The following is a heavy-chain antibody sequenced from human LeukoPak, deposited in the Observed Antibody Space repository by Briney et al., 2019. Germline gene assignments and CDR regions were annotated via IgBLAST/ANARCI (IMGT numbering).Heavy chain of an antibody. J-gene: IGHJ3*02. D-gene: IGHD6-19*01. CDR3: AKDIRFLSSSGWYWEAFDI. CDR2: ISRNSGSI. CDR1: GFTFDDYA. Sequence: TGRSLRLSCAASGFTFDDYAMPWVRQAPGKGLEWVSGISRNSGSIGYADSVKGRFTISRDNAKNSLYLQMNSLRAEDMALYYCAKDIRFLSSSGWYWEAFDIWGQGTMVTVSS. V-gene: IGHV3-9*03.